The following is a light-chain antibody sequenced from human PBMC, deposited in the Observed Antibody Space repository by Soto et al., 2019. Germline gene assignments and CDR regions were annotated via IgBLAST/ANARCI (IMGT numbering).Light chain of an antibody. J-gene: IGKJ2*01. Sequence: EIVLTQSPGTLSLSPGERATLSCRASQSVSSSYLAWYQQKPGQAPRLLIYGASSRATGIPARFSGSGSGRDFTLTISRLEPEDFAVYYCQQYGSSLYTFGQGTKLEIK. CDR2: GAS. CDR1: QSVSSSY. V-gene: IGKV3-20*01. CDR3: QQYGSSLYT.